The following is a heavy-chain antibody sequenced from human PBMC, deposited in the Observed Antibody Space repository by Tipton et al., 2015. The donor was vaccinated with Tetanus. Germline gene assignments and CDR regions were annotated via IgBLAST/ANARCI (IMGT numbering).Heavy chain of an antibody. CDR2: ISSVGNYI. D-gene: IGHD2-21*02. CDR1: GFSFGDFT. Sequence: SLRLSCAAAGFSFGDFTMAWVRQPPGKGLEWVSSISSVGNYIYYADSVKGRFTISRDNAKNSLYLQMNSLRAEDTAVYYCARDPVVATAIPYYFDSWGQGTVVSVSS. CDR3: ARDPVVATAIPYYFDS. J-gene: IGHJ4*02. V-gene: IGHV3-21*06.